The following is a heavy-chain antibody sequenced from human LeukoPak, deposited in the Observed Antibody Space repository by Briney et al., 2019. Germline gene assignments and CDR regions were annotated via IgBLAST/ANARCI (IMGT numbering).Heavy chain of an antibody. D-gene: IGHD3-10*01. J-gene: IGHJ6*02. V-gene: IGHV3-23*01. CDR1: GFTFSSYA. CDR2: ISGSGDST. Sequence: GGSLRLSCAASGFTFSSYAMSWVRQAPGKGLEWVSAISGSGDSTYYADSVKGRFTISRDNSKNTLYLQMNSLRAEDTAVYYCAKDLSQILWFGELSYYYYGMDAWGQGTTVTVSS. CDR3: AKDLSQILWFGELSYYYYGMDA.